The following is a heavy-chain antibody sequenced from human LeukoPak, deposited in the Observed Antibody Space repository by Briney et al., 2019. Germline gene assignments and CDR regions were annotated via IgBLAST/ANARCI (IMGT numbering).Heavy chain of an antibody. CDR1: GYNFTSYW. Sequence: KTGESLQISCKGSGYNFTSYWIGWGRPLPGKGVEGMGIIYPGDSDTIYSPSFQGQVTISADKSISTAYLQWSSLKASDTAMYYCARQKSVAATRYYYYGMDVWGQGTTVTVSS. CDR3: ARQKSVAATRYYYYGMDV. J-gene: IGHJ6*02. CDR2: IYPGDSDT. V-gene: IGHV5-51*01. D-gene: IGHD2-15*01.